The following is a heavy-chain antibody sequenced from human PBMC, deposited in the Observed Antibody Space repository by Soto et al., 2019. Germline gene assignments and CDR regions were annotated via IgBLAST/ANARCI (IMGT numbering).Heavy chain of an antibody. D-gene: IGHD1-20*01. V-gene: IGHV4-31*03. CDR2: IYYSGST. CDR1: GGSISSGGYY. J-gene: IGHJ4*02. Sequence: QVQLQESGPGLVKPSQTLSLTCTVSGGSISSGGYYWSWIRQHPGKGLEWIGYIYYSGSTYYNPSLKSRVTISVDTSKNQFSLKLSSVTAEDTAVYYCERGHDPIVNYYFDYWGQGTLVTVSS. CDR3: ERGHDPIVNYYFDY.